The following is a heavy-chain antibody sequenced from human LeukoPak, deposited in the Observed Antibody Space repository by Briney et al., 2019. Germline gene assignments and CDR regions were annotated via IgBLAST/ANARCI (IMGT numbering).Heavy chain of an antibody. D-gene: IGHD5-12*01. Sequence: ASVKVSCKASGYTFTSYDINWVRQATGQGLEWMGWMNPNSGNTGYAQKFQGRVTMTEDTSTDTAYMELSSLRPEDTAVYYCATGEYSGYENAFDIWGQGTMVTVSS. CDR2: MNPNSGNT. J-gene: IGHJ3*02. CDR1: GYTFTSYD. CDR3: ATGEYSGYENAFDI. V-gene: IGHV1-8*01.